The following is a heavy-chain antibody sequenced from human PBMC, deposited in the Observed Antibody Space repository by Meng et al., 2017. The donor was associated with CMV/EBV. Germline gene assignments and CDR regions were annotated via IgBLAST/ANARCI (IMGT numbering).Heavy chain of an antibody. D-gene: IGHD4-23*01. CDR3: ARVLRWNGVIDY. V-gene: IGHV4-4*07. CDR1: GGAISSYY. J-gene: IGHJ4*02. CDR2: IYTSGST. Sequence: QVPLKESGPGLVKPAETLSLTCTVAGGAISSYYWSWIRQPAGKGLEWIGRIYTSGSTNYNPSLKSRVTMSVDTSKNQFSLKLSSVTAADTAVYYCARVLRWNGVIDYWGQGTLVTVSS.